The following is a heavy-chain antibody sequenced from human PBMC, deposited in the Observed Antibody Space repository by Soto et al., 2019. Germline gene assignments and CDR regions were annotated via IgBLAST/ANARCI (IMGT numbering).Heavy chain of an antibody. V-gene: IGHV1-2*02. J-gene: IGHJ4*02. CDR3: VRGGGVDVVTPTRVVFDY. D-gene: IGHD2-21*02. Sequence: QVQLVQSGAEVKKPGASVKVSCKASGYTFTGNYIHWVRQAPGQGPEWMAWINPRSGGTDYAQKLQGRVTITRDTYITTAYLAVSRLPSNDSAMYYCVRGGGVDVVTPTRVVFDYWGQGTLLTVSS. CDR2: INPRSGGT. CDR1: GYTFTGNY.